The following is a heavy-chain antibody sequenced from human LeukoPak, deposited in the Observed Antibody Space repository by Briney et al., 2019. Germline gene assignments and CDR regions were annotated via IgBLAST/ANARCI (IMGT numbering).Heavy chain of an antibody. J-gene: IGHJ6*02. V-gene: IGHV1-18*01. CDR1: GYTFTSYG. D-gene: IGHD6-19*01. CDR2: ISAYNGNT. Sequence: GASVKVSGKASGYTFTSYGISWLRQAPGQGLEWMGWISAYNGNTNYAQKLQGRVTMTTDTSTSTAYMELRSLRSDDTAVYYCARESGSSGWIPVLRSSPYYYYGMDVWGQGTTVTVSS. CDR3: ARESGSSGWIPVLRSSPYYYYGMDV.